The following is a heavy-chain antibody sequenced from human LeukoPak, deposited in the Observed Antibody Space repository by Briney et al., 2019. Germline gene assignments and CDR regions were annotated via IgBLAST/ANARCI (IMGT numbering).Heavy chain of an antibody. V-gene: IGHV3-30*18. CDR3: AKELRGYSYGLRNNWFDP. Sequence: GRSLRLSCAASGFTFSSYGMHWVRQAPGKGLEWVAVISYDGSNKYYADSVKGRFAISRDNSKNTLYLQMNSLRAEDTAVYYCAKELRGYSYGLRNNWFDPWGQGTLVTVSS. CDR2: ISYDGSNK. CDR1: GFTFSSYG. J-gene: IGHJ5*02. D-gene: IGHD5-18*01.